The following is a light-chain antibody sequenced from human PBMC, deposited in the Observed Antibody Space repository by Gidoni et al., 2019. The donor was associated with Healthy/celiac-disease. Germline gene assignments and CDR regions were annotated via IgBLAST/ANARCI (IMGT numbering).Light chain of an antibody. Sequence: AIRITQSPSSLSASTGDRVTITCRASQGISSYLAWYQQKPGKAPKLLIYAASTLQSGVPSRFSGSGSGTDFTLTISCLQSEDFATYYWQQYYSYPFTFGPGNKVDIK. J-gene: IGKJ3*01. V-gene: IGKV1-8*01. CDR2: AAS. CDR3: QQYYSYPFT. CDR1: QGISSY.